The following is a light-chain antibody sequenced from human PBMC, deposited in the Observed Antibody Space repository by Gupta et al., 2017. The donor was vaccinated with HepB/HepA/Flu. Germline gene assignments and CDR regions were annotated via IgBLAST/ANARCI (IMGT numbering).Light chain of an antibody. CDR3: QQYGSSPHT. Sequence: EIVLAQSPGTLSLSPGEGATLSCRASQSVRSSYLAWYQQKPGQAPRLLIYGASSRATGIPDRFSGSGSGTEFTLTISRLEPEDFAVYYCQQYGSSPHTFGQGTKMEIK. V-gene: IGKV3-20*01. J-gene: IGKJ2*01. CDR2: GAS. CDR1: QSVRSSY.